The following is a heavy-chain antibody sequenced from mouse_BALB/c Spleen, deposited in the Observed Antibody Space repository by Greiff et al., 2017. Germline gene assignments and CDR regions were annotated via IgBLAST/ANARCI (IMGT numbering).Heavy chain of an antibody. Sequence: EVQLVESGGGLVQPGGSRKLSCAASGFTFSSFGMHWVRQAPEKGLEWVAYISSGSSTIYYADTVKGRFTISRDNPKNTLFLQMTSLRSEDTAMYYCARRGFDGIYAHYAMDYWGQGTSVTVSS. CDR2: ISSGSSTI. D-gene: IGHD2-1*01. CDR3: ARRGFDGIYAHYAMDY. CDR1: GFTFSSFG. J-gene: IGHJ4*01. V-gene: IGHV5-17*02.